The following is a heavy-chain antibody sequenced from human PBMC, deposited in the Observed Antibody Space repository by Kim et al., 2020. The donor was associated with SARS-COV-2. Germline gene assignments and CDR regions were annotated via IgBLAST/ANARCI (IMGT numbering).Heavy chain of an antibody. Sequence: QKFQGRVTMTRDTSIRTAYMELSRLRSDDTAVYYCARDSVMHSSSLGYDYWGQGTLVTVSS. CDR3: ARDSVMHSSSLGYDY. V-gene: IGHV1-2*02. D-gene: IGHD6-13*01. J-gene: IGHJ4*02.